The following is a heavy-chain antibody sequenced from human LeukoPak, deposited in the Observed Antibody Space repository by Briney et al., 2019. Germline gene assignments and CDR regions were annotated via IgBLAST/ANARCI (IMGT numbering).Heavy chain of an antibody. Sequence: GGSLRLSCAASGSTVSSKYMAWVRRAPGKGLEWVSVIYSTCTTKYEDSVNGRFTISRDNAKNTLNLQMNSLRAEDTAIYFCAKPISGGLAVSADWFDPWGQGTLVIVSS. CDR1: GSTVSSKY. V-gene: IGHV3-66*04. J-gene: IGHJ5*02. CDR3: AKPISGGLAVSADWFDP. CDR2: IYSTCTT. D-gene: IGHD6-19*01.